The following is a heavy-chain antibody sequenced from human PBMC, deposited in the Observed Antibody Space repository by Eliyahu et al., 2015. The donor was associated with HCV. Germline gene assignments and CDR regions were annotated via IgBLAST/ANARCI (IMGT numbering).Heavy chain of an antibody. CDR2: FDPEDGET. V-gene: IGHV1-24*01. CDR3: ATDPAVAGTDAFDI. D-gene: IGHD6-19*01. J-gene: IGHJ3*02. CDR1: GYTXXELS. Sequence: QVQLVQSGAXVKKPGASVKVSCKVPGYTXXELSMHWVRQAPGKGLEWMGGFDPEDGETIYAQKFQGRVTMTEDTSTDTAYMELSSLRSEDTAVYYCATDPAVAGTDAFDIWGQGTMVTVSS.